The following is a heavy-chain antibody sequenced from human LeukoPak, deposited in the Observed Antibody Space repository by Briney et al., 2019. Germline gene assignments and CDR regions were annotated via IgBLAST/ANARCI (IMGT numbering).Heavy chain of an antibody. CDR1: GFTFGDYA. Sequence: GGSLRLSCAASGFTFGDYAMHWVRQTPGKGLGWVSGISWNGGTKGYADSVKGRFSISRDNSKKFLFLQMNSLRTEDTAFYFCAKATGDWYFDLWGRGTLVTVSS. D-gene: IGHD3-9*01. CDR2: ISWNGGTK. CDR3: AKATGDWYFDL. V-gene: IGHV3-9*01. J-gene: IGHJ2*01.